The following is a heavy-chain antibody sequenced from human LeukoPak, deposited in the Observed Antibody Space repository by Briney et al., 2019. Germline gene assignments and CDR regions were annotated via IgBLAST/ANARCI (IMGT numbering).Heavy chain of an antibody. CDR3: AREPAMAPFDY. Sequence: SETLSLTCAVSGGSISSGGYSWSWIRQPPGKGLEWIGYIYHSGSTNYNPSLESRVTMSVDTSKNQFSLKLSSVTAADTAVYYCAREPAMAPFDYWGQGTLVTVSS. J-gene: IGHJ4*02. CDR2: IYHSGST. V-gene: IGHV4-30-2*01. CDR1: GGSISSGGYS. D-gene: IGHD5-18*01.